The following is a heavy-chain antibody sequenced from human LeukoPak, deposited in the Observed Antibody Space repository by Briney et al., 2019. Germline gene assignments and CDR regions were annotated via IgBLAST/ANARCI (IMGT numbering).Heavy chain of an antibody. J-gene: IGHJ6*03. Sequence: PGGSLRLSCAASGFTFSSYEMNWVRQAPGKGLEWVSYISSSGSTIYYADSVKGRFTISRDNAKNSLYLQMNSLRAEDTAVYYCARGFPGYYYMDVWGKGTTVTVSS. CDR3: ARGFPGYYYMDV. V-gene: IGHV3-48*03. CDR1: GFTFSSYE. D-gene: IGHD3-3*01. CDR2: ISSSGSTI.